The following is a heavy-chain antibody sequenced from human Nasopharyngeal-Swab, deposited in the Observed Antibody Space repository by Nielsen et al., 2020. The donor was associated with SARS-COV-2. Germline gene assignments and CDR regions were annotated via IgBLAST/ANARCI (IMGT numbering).Heavy chain of an antibody. CDR2: ISSSGSTI. J-gene: IGHJ3*02. V-gene: IGHV3-11*01. CDR3: ARAVITIHAFDI. D-gene: IGHD2-21*01. Sequence: GESLKISCAASGSTFSDYYMSWIRQAPGKGLEWVSYISSSGSTIYYADSVKGRFTISRDNAKNSLYLQMNSLRAEDTAVYYCARAVITIHAFDIWGQGTMVTVSS. CDR1: GSTFSDYY.